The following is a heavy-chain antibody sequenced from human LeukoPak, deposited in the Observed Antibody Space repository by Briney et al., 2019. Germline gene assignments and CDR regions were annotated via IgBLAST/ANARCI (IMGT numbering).Heavy chain of an antibody. D-gene: IGHD2-15*01. Sequence: GGSLRLSCAASGFTFSSYGMSWVRQAPGKGLEWVSAISGSGGSTYYADSVKGRFTISRDNSKNTLYLQMNSLRAEDTAVYYCAKVFLGYCSGGSCKNWFDPWGQGTLVTVSS. CDR1: GFTFSSYG. CDR3: AKVFLGYCSGGSCKNWFDP. V-gene: IGHV3-23*01. J-gene: IGHJ5*02. CDR2: ISGSGGST.